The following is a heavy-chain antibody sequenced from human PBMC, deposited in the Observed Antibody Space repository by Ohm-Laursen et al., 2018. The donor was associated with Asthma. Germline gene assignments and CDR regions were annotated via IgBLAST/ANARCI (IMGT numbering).Heavy chain of an antibody. D-gene: IGHD2-2*01. Sequence: ASVKVSCKSLGGTFNTYIIGWVRQAPGQGLEWMGGINSVFGTTTYPQKFQDRVTITADDSTSTVYMELSSLRSEDTAAYYCARKAGSCISRTCYSLDFWGQGTLVTVSS. V-gene: IGHV1-69*13. J-gene: IGHJ4*02. CDR1: GGTFNTYI. CDR3: ARKAGSCISRTCYSLDF. CDR2: INSVFGTT.